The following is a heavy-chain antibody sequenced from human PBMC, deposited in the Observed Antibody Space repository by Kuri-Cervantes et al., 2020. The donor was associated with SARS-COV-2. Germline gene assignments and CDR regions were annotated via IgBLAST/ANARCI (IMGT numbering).Heavy chain of an antibody. CDR1: GFTFSSYS. D-gene: IGHD3-3*01. J-gene: IGHJ6*02. V-gene: IGHV3-48*02. CDR3: ARDLLNVWSGYYHYYGMDV. CDR2: ISSSSSTI. Sequence: GSLRLSCAASGFTFSSYSMNWVRQAPGKGLEWVSYISSSSSTIYYADSVKGRFTISRDNAKNSLYLQMNSLRDEDTAVYYCARDLLNVWSGYYHYYGMDVWGQGTTVTVSS.